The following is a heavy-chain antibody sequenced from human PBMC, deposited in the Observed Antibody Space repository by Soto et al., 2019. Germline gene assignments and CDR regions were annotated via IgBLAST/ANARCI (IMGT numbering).Heavy chain of an antibody. D-gene: IGHD5-12*01. CDR2: ISVTPGIT. Sequence: GGSLRLSCAASGFTMSTYSVTWVRQAPGKGLEWVSGISVTPGITFYADSVKGRFTISRDSSNNAVYLQMNSLRAEDTAMYFCSKWSGYGDLWGQGTLVTVSS. J-gene: IGHJ4*02. V-gene: IGHV3-23*01. CDR1: GFTMSTYS. CDR3: SKWSGYGDL.